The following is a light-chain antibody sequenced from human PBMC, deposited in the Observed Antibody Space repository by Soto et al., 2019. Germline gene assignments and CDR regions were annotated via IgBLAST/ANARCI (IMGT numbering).Light chain of an antibody. CDR3: QQRSNWSLT. Sequence: EIVLTQSPSTLSLSPGERATISCRASQSVSSYLAWYQQKPGQAPRLLIYDASNRATGIPARFSGSGSGTDFTLTISSLEPEDFAVYYWQQRSNWSLTFGGGTKVEIK. J-gene: IGKJ4*01. CDR1: QSVSSY. V-gene: IGKV3-11*01. CDR2: DAS.